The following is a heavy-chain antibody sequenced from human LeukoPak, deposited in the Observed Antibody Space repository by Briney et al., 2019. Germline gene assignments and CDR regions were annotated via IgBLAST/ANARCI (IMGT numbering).Heavy chain of an antibody. Sequence: GGSLRLSCAASGFTFSSYDMHWVRQATGKGLERVSAIGTAGDTYYPGSVKGRFTISRENAKNSLYLQMNSLRAGDTAVYYCARDYGMVRGVGAYGMDVWGQGTTVTVSS. D-gene: IGHD3-10*01. CDR2: IGTAGDT. CDR3: ARDYGMVRGVGAYGMDV. J-gene: IGHJ6*02. CDR1: GFTFSSYD. V-gene: IGHV3-13*04.